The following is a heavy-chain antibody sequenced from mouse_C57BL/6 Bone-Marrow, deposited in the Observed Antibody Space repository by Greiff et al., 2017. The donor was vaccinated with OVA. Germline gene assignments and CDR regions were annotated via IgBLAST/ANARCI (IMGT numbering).Heavy chain of an antibody. CDR1: GYSITSGYY. CDR3: ARVGYGSSLDY. V-gene: IGHV3-6*01. D-gene: IGHD1-1*01. CDR2: ISYDGSN. Sequence: EVQLQESGPGLVKPSQSLSLTCSVTGYSITSGYYWNWIRQFPGNKLEWMGYISYDGSNNYNPSLKNRISIARDTSKNQFFLKLNSVTTEDTATYYCARVGYGSSLDYWGQGTTLTVSS. J-gene: IGHJ2*01.